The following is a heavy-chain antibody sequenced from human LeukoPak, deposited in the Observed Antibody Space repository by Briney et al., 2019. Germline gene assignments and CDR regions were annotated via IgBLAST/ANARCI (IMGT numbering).Heavy chain of an antibody. Sequence: SETLSLTCAVYGGSFSGYYWSWIRQPPGKGLEWIGEINQSRSFNYNPSLKSRVTISVDTSKNQFSLKLSSVTAADTAVYYCAREGMTTDYYYYYYMDVWGKGTTVTISS. CDR1: GGSFSGYY. D-gene: IGHD4-17*01. CDR2: INQSRSF. J-gene: IGHJ6*03. V-gene: IGHV4-34*01. CDR3: AREGMTTDYYYYYYMDV.